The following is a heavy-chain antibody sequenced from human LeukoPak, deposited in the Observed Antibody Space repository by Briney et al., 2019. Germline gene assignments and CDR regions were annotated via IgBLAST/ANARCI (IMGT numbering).Heavy chain of an antibody. D-gene: IGHD2-2*02. Sequence: ASGKVSCKASGYTFTSYYMPWVRQAPGQGLEWRGMVNPSVVSTSYAQEFQGSVTLTRDTYTSTVYMELSSLRSEGTDVYYCARAPVHCSSTSCYIGYYYYYMDVWSKGTTVRVSS. CDR3: ARAPVHCSSTSCYIGYYYYYMDV. CDR2: VNPSVVST. V-gene: IGHV1-46*01. J-gene: IGHJ6*03. CDR1: GYTFTSYY.